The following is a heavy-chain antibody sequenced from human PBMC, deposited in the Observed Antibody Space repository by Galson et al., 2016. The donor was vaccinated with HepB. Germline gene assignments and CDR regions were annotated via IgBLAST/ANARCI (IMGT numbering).Heavy chain of an antibody. CDR3: ARSDYYGSGSHHIDY. CDR2: ISSSSSYI. J-gene: IGHJ4*02. D-gene: IGHD3-10*01. Sequence: SLRLSCAASGFTFSSYSMNWVRQAPGKGLEWVSSISSSSSYIYYADSVKGRFTISRDNAKNSLYLQMNSLRAEDTAVYSCARSDYYGSGSHHIDYWGQGTLVTGSA. CDR1: GFTFSSYS. V-gene: IGHV3-21*01.